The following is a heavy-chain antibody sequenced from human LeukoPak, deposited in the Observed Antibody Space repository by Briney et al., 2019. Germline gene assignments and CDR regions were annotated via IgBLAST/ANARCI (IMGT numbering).Heavy chain of an antibody. V-gene: IGHV4-59*01. CDR3: AREQDYGGNSDAFDI. D-gene: IGHD4-23*01. J-gene: IGHJ3*02. CDR1: GGSISSYY. Sequence: SETLSLTCTVSGGSISSYYWSWIRQPPGKGLEWIGYIYYSGSTNYNPSLKSRVTISVDTSMNQFSLKLSSVTAADAAVYYCAREQDYGGNSDAFDIWGQGTMVTVSS. CDR2: IYYSGST.